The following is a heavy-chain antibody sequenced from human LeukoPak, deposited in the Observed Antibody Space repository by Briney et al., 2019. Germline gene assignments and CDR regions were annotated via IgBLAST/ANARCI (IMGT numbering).Heavy chain of an antibody. CDR1: GYTFTSYG. V-gene: IGHV1-69*13. Sequence: ASVKVSCKASGYTFTSYGINWVRQAPGQGLEWMGGIIPIFGTANYAQKFQGRVTITADESTSTAYMELSSLRSEDTAVYYCATSRYYYDSSGYYEMGAFDYWGQGTLVTVSS. CDR3: ATSRYYYDSSGYYEMGAFDY. CDR2: IIPIFGTA. D-gene: IGHD3-22*01. J-gene: IGHJ4*02.